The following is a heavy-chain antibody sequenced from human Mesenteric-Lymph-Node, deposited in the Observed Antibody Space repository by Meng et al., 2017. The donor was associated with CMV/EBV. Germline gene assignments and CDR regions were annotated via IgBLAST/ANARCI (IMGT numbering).Heavy chain of an antibody. CDR1: GFSPSTSGVG. D-gene: IGHD6-13*01. CDR2: IYWDDDK. J-gene: IGHJ4*02. Sequence: QITLKESGPTLVKPTQTLTLTCTFSGFSPSTSGVGVGWIRQPPGKALEWLALIYWDDDKRYSPSLKSRLTITKGTSKNQVVLTMTNMDPVDTATYYCAHSSGIAAAGPFYFDYWGQGTLVTVSS. CDR3: AHSSGIAAAGPFYFDY. V-gene: IGHV2-5*02.